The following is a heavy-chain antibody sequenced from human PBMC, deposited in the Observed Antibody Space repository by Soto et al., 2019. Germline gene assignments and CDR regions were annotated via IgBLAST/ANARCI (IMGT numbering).Heavy chain of an antibody. V-gene: IGHV1-2*02. CDR3: AREDWVSSGPI. Sequence: ASVKVSSKASGYPLNGYYMYWARQAPGQGLEWMGCINPNSGGTSCAQKFQGRVTMTRDTSITTAYMELSRLRSDDTAVYYCAREDWVSSGPIWGQGTMVTVSS. D-gene: IGHD6-19*01. CDR2: INPNSGGT. J-gene: IGHJ3*02. CDR1: GYPLNGYY.